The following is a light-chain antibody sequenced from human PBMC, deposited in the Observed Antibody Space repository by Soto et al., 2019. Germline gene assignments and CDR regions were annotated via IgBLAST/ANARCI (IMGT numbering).Light chain of an antibody. CDR3: QQYNSYSIT. V-gene: IGKV1-5*03. CDR1: QSISSW. Sequence: DIHMTQSPSTLSASVLYRVTITCLASQSISSWLAWYQQKPGKAPKLLIYKASSLESGVPSRFSGSGSGTEFTLTISSLQPDDFATYYCQQYNSYSITFGQGTRLEIK. CDR2: KAS. J-gene: IGKJ5*01.